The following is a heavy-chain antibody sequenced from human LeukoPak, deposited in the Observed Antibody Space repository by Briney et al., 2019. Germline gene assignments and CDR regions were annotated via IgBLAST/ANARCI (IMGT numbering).Heavy chain of an antibody. D-gene: IGHD3-22*01. V-gene: IGHV1-69*04. Sequence: SVTVSCKASGDTLSSYAITWVRQAPGHGLEWMGRIIPIHGIATYAQKFQGRVSITAGKSTRTADMELGSLRFENSAMYDWARGVYQYDRSGYHFAHVDLWGQGTLVTVSS. CDR2: IIPIHGIA. CDR1: GDTLSSYA. CDR3: ARGVYQYDRSGYHFAHVDL. J-gene: IGHJ5*02.